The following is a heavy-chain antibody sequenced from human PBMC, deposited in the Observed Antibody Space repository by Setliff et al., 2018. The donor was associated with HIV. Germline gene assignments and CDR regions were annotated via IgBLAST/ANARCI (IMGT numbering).Heavy chain of an antibody. CDR3: TRGAYGDSLGMNWFDP. J-gene: IGHJ5*02. Sequence: ASVKVSCKASGYNFNVYYMHWVRQAPGQGLEWMGWINPNRGGTNFAQKFQGRVTMERDTSFSTAYMELSRLKSDDTAVYYCTRGAYGDSLGMNWFDPWGQGTLVTVSS. CDR2: INPNRGGT. D-gene: IGHD4-17*01. V-gene: IGHV1-2*02. CDR1: GYNFNVYY.